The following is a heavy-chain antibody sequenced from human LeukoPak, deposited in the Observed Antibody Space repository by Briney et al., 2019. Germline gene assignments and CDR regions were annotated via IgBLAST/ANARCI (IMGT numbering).Heavy chain of an antibody. J-gene: IGHJ5*02. CDR1: GFTFSSYA. CDR2: ISYDGSNK. CDR3: ARAASSWYGNWFDP. Sequence: GRSLRLSCAASGFTFSSYAMHWVRQAPGKGLEWVAVISYDGSNKYYADSVKGRLTISRDNSKNTLYLQMNSLRAEDTAVYYCARAASSWYGNWFDPWGQGTLVTVSS. D-gene: IGHD6-13*01. V-gene: IGHV3-30-3*01.